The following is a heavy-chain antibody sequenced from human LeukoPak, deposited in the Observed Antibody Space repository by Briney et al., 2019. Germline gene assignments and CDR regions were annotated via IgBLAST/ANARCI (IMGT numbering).Heavy chain of an antibody. D-gene: IGHD6-13*01. V-gene: IGHV3-11*01. J-gene: IGHJ4*02. Sequence: GGSLRLSCAASGFTFSDYYMSWIRQAPGKGLEWVSYISSSGSTIYYADSVKGRFTISRDNAKNSLYLQMNSLRAEDTAVYYCARAPSRVAAAGTLPYYFDYWGQGTLVTVSS. CDR2: ISSSGSTI. CDR1: GFTFSDYY. CDR3: ARAPSRVAAAGTLPYYFDY.